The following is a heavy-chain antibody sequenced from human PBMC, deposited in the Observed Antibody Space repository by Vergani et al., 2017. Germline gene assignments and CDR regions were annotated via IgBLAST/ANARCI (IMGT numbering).Heavy chain of an antibody. J-gene: IGHJ5*02. V-gene: IGHV4-61*02. CDR1: GGSISSGSYY. Sequence: QVQLQESGPGLVKPSQTLSLTCTVSGGSISSGSYYWSWIRQPAGKGLEWIGRIYTSGSTNYNPSLKSRVTISVDTSKNQFSLKLSSVTAADTAVYCCAREPALQNYLTAWFDPWGQGTLVTVSS. CDR2: IYTSGST. D-gene: IGHD7-27*01. CDR3: AREPALQNYLTAWFDP.